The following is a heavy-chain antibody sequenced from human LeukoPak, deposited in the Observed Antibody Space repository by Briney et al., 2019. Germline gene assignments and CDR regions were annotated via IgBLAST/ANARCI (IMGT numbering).Heavy chain of an antibody. CDR3: ASGYDSSGYYHY. J-gene: IGHJ4*02. D-gene: IGHD3-22*01. Sequence: SVKVSCKASGGTFSSYAISWVRRAPGQGLEWMGGIIPIFGTANYAQKFQGRVTITTDESTSTAYMELSSLRSEDTAVYYCASGYDSSGYYHYWGQGTLVTVSS. V-gene: IGHV1-69*05. CDR1: GGTFSSYA. CDR2: IIPIFGTA.